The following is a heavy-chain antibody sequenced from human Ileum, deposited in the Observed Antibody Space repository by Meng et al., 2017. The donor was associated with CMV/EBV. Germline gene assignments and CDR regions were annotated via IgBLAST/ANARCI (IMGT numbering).Heavy chain of an antibody. D-gene: IGHD3-3*01. Sequence: QVKLQQGGAGLPKPSETLSLMCAVYGGSFSEYHWSWIRQPPGKGLEWIGEINHGGSSNYNPSLKSRVTISVDRSRNQVSLKLTSVTAADTAVYYCARASPQRRFLSYWGQGTLVTVSS. CDR1: GGSFSEYH. CDR3: ARASPQRRFLSY. J-gene: IGHJ4*02. CDR2: INHGGSS. V-gene: IGHV4-34*01.